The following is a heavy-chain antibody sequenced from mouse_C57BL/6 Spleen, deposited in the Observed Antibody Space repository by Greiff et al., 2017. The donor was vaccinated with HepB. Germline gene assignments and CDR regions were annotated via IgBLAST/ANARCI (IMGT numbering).Heavy chain of an antibody. CDR1: GYTFTSYG. CDR2: IYPRSGNT. V-gene: IGHV1-81*01. CDR3: ARDYDSSPFAY. Sequence: VQLQESGAELARPGASVKLSCKASGYTFTSYGISWVKQRTGQGLEWIGEIYPRSGNTYYNEKFKGKATLTADKSSSTAYMELRSLTSEDSAVYFCARDYDSSPFAYWGQGTLVTVSA. D-gene: IGHD2-4*01. J-gene: IGHJ3*01.